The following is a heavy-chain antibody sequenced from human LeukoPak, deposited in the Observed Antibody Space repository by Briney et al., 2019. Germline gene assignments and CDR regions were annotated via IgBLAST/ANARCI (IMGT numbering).Heavy chain of an antibody. V-gene: IGHV4-38-2*02. D-gene: IGHD5-18*01. CDR1: GCSISSGYY. CDR2: IYHSGST. Sequence: KSSETLSLTCTVSGCSISSGYYWGWIRQPPGKGLEWIGSIYHSGSTYYDPSLKSRVTISVDTSKDQFSLKLSSVTAADTAVYYCARDWTDDSYPDYWGQGTLVTVSS. J-gene: IGHJ4*02. CDR3: ARDWTDDSYPDY.